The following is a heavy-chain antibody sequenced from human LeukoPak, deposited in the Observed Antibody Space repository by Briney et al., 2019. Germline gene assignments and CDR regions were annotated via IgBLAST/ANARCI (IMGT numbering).Heavy chain of an antibody. V-gene: IGHV1-69*05. Sequence: SVKVSCKASGGTFSSYAISWVRQASGQGLEWMGGIIPIFGTANYAQKFQGRVTITTDESTSTAYMELSSLRPEDTAVYYCARGYCSSTSCYTAYYYYYMDVWGKGTTVTVSS. D-gene: IGHD2-2*02. J-gene: IGHJ6*03. CDR2: IIPIFGTA. CDR3: ARGYCSSTSCYTAYYYYYMDV. CDR1: GGTFSSYA.